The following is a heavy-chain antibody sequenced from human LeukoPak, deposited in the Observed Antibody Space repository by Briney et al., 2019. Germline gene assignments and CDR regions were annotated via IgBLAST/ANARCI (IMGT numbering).Heavy chain of an antibody. CDR1: GFTFSSYV. V-gene: IGHV3-30*04. Sequence: GGSLRLSCAASGFTFSSYVMHWVRQAPGKGLEWVAIISYDGSNEYYADSVKGRFTISRDNSKNTLYLQMNSLRAADTAVYYCARVRDGRMDVWGKGTTVTISS. J-gene: IGHJ6*03. CDR2: ISYDGSNE. D-gene: IGHD5-24*01. CDR3: ARVRDGRMDV.